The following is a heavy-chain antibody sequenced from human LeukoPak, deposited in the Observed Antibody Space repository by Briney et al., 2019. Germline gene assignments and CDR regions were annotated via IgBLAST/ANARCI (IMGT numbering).Heavy chain of an antibody. CDR3: ARARGYSGYDSHAFDI. CDR2: IYYSGST. V-gene: IGHV4-59*12. D-gene: IGHD5-12*01. Sequence: SETLSLTCTVSGGSINSYYWSWIRQTPGKGLEWIGYIYYSGSTNYNPSLKSRVTISVDTSKNQFSLKLSSVTAADTAVYYCARARGYSGYDSHAFDIWGQGTMVTVSS. J-gene: IGHJ3*02. CDR1: GGSINSYY.